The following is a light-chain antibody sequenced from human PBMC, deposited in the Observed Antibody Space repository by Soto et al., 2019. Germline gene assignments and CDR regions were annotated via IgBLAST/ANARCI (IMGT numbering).Light chain of an antibody. CDR1: QDISNY. V-gene: IGKV1-33*01. J-gene: IGKJ5*01. Sequence: DIQMTQSPSSLSASVGDRVTITCQASQDISNYLNWYQQKPRKAPKLLIYDASNLETGVPSRFSGSGSGTGVTFTISSLQPEDIATYYCQQYDNLPITFGQGTRLEIK. CDR3: QQYDNLPIT. CDR2: DAS.